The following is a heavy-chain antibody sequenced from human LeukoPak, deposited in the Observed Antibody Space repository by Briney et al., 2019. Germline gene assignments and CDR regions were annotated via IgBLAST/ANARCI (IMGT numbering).Heavy chain of an antibody. CDR2: ISGDGGRT. J-gene: IGHJ3*02. D-gene: IGHD6-13*01. CDR1: GFTFDDYA. CDR3: ANEAASLGAFDI. V-gene: IGHV3-43*02. Sequence: GGSLRLSCAASGFTFDDYAMHWVRQAPGKGLEWVSLISGDGGRTYYADPVKGRFTISRDNSKNSLYLQMNSLRTEDTALYYCANEAASLGAFDIWGQGTMVTVSS.